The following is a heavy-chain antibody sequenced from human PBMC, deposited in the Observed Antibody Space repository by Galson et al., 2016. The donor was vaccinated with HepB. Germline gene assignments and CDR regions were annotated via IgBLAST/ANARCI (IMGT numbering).Heavy chain of an antibody. D-gene: IGHD4-23*01. CDR1: GISVSNSY. J-gene: IGHJ4*02. Sequence: SLRLSCAASGISVSNSYMSWVRQAPGKGLEWVSVLYAAGSTFYAGSAKGRFTISSDNSKNTLYLQMNSLRVEDTAVYYCARDTSYGGQEVYWGRGTLVTVSS. CDR3: ARDTSYGGQEVY. V-gene: IGHV3-53*01. CDR2: LYAAGST.